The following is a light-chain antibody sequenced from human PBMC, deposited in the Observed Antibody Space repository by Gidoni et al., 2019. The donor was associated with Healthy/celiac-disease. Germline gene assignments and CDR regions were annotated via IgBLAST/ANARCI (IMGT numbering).Light chain of an antibody. V-gene: IGLV1-44*01. CDR1: RYKLGSNT. CDR2: INN. Sequence: QSVLTQQPSAYGTPGQRVTISCSGSRYKLGSNTVNWYTQLPGTAPNLLIYINNQRPSGVPDLFAGSKSGTSASLAISGLQSEEEADYYCAAWDDSLNGPVFGGGTKLTVL. J-gene: IGLJ2*01. CDR3: AAWDDSLNGPV.